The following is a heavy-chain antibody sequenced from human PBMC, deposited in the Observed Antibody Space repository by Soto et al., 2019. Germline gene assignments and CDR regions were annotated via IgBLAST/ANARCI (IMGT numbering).Heavy chain of an antibody. Sequence: SETLSLTCTVSGGSISSGDYYWSWIRQPPGKGLEWIGYIYYSGSTYYNPSLKSRVTISVDTSKNQFSLKLSSVTAADTALYYCARVEVFSSSWYDYWGQGTLVTVSS. CDR3: ARVEVFSSSWYDY. CDR1: GGSISSGDYY. D-gene: IGHD6-13*01. V-gene: IGHV4-30-4*01. J-gene: IGHJ4*02. CDR2: IYYSGST.